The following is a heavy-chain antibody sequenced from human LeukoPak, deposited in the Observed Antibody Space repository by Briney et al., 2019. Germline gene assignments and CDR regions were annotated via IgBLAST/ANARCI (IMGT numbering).Heavy chain of an antibody. CDR2: ISSSSSYI. Sequence: GSLRLSCAASGFTFSSYAMNWVRQAPGKGLEWVSSISSSSSYIYYADSVKGRFTISRDNAKNSLYLQMNSLRAEDTAVYYCARAHTAIHFDYWGQGTLVAVSS. V-gene: IGHV3-21*01. J-gene: IGHJ4*02. D-gene: IGHD5-18*01. CDR1: GFTFSSYA. CDR3: ARAHTAIHFDY.